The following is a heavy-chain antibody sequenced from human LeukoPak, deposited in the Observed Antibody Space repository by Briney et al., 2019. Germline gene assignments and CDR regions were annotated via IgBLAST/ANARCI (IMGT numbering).Heavy chain of an antibody. CDR2: IYSGGST. V-gene: IGHV3-66*01. D-gene: IGHD6-13*01. CDR3: AREFKLAAAGATGFDY. CDR1: GFTVGSNY. J-gene: IGHJ4*02. Sequence: PGGSLRLSCAASGFTVGSNYMSWVRQAPGKGLEWVSVIYSGGSTYYADSVKGRFTISRDNSKNTLYLQMNSLRAEDTAVYYCAREFKLAAAGATGFDYWGQGTLVTVSS.